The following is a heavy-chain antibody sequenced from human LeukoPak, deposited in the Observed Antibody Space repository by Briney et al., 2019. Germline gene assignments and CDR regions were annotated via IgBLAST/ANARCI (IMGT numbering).Heavy chain of an antibody. Sequence: GGSLRLSCAASGFTFSTYAMSWVRQAPGKGLEWVSAISKSGDHTYYAASAKGRFTIYRDNSKNTQYLQMNSLRAEDTAVYYCATSWGPDTSAFRWGRDGMDVWGQGTTVIVS. D-gene: IGHD3-16*01. CDR1: GFTFSTYA. J-gene: IGHJ6*02. V-gene: IGHV3-23*01. CDR2: ISKSGDHT. CDR3: ATSWGPDTSAFRWGRDGMDV.